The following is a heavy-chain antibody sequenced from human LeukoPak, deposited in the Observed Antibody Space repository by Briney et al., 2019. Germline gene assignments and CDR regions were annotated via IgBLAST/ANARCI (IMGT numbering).Heavy chain of an antibody. D-gene: IGHD5-24*01. CDR3: AKDLGYIELEGAFDY. J-gene: IGHJ4*02. Sequence: GRSLRLSCAASGFTFSSYGMHWVRQAPGKGLEWVAVISYDGSNKYYADSVKGRFTISRDNSKNTLYLQMNSLRAEDTAVYYCAKDLGYIELEGAFDYWGQGTLVTVSS. CDR1: GFTFSSYG. CDR2: ISYDGSNK. V-gene: IGHV3-30*18.